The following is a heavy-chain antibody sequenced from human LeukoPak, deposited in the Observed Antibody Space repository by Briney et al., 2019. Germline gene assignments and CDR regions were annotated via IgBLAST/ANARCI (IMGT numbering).Heavy chain of an antibody. CDR1: GFTFSSYS. Sequence: PGGSLRLSCAASGFTFSSYSMNWVRQAPGKGLEWVSYISSRSSTIYYADSVKGRFTISRDNATNSLYLQMNSLRAEDTAVYYCARSSGSYEKGIDYWGQGTLVTVSS. J-gene: IGHJ4*02. CDR3: ARSSGSYEKGIDY. V-gene: IGHV3-48*04. CDR2: ISSRSSTI. D-gene: IGHD1-26*01.